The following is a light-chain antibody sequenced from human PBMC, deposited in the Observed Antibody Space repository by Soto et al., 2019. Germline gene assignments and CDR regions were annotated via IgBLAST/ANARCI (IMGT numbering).Light chain of an antibody. J-gene: IGKJ1*01. Sequence: EIVLTQSPDTLSLSPGEIATLSCRASQSVSSYLAWYQQKPGQAPRLLIYGASSRATGIPDRFSGSGSGTDFTLTISRLEPEDFAVYYCQQYGSSLWTFGQGTKVDI. CDR2: GAS. CDR3: QQYGSSLWT. V-gene: IGKV3-20*01. CDR1: QSVSSY.